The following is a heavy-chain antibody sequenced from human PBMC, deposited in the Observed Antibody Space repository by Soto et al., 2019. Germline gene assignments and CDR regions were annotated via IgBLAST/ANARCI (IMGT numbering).Heavy chain of an antibody. CDR1: GGSFSGYY. CDR3: ARGMRWDWNYGPWRLVFDY. CDR2: INHSGST. J-gene: IGHJ4*02. D-gene: IGHD1-7*01. V-gene: IGHV4-34*01. Sequence: QVQLQQWGAGLLKPSETLSLTCAVYGGSFSGYYWRWIRQPPGKRLEWIGEINHSGSTNYNPSLKSRVTISVDTSKNQFSLKLSSVTAADTAVYYCARGMRWDWNYGPWRLVFDYWGQGTLVTVSS.